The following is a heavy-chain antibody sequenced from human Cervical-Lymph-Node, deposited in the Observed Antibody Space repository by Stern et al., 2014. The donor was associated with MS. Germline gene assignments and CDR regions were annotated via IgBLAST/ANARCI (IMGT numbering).Heavy chain of an antibody. CDR1: GGSFSTFD. V-gene: IGHV1-69*01. CDR3: ARHQAGIAAN. J-gene: IGHJ4*02. Sequence: QVQLVQSGAEVKKPGSSMKVSCQTSGGSFSTFDIIWVRQAPGQGLELLGGINPLFNTANYAQKFQGRVTIIADESTSTVSMELRGLRSEDTAVYYCARHQAGIAANWGQGTLVIVSS. D-gene: IGHD6-13*01. CDR2: INPLFNTA.